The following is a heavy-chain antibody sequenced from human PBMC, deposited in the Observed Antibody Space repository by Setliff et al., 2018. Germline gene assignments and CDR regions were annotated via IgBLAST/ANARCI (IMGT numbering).Heavy chain of an antibody. CDR1: GGTFSDYY. J-gene: IGHJ4*02. D-gene: IGHD1-1*01. CDR3: AKGGGRYHSDS. CDR2: INHSGSS. V-gene: IGHV4-34*01. Sequence: PSETLSLTCAASGGTFSDYYWTWIRQPPGKGLEWIGEINHSGSSNYNPSLKSRVTISIDKSNNQFSLKLTSMTAADTAVYYCAKGGGRYHSDSWGQGILVTVSS.